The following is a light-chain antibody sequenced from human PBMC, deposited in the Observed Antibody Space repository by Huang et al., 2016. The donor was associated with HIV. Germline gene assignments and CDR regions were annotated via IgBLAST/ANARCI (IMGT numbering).Light chain of an antibody. CDR1: HSVNNNY. CDR2: GAS. V-gene: IGKV3-20*01. J-gene: IGKJ1*01. CDR3: HQYASSPRT. Sequence: ENVLTQSPGTLSLSPGERATLSCRASHSVNNNYLAWYQQKPGQAPRLLIYGASSRATGIPDRFFGSGSGTDFTLTISRLEPEDFAVYYCHQYASSPRTFGQGTKVEIK.